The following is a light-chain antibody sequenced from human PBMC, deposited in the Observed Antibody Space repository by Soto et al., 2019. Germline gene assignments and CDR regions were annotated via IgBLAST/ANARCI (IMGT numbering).Light chain of an antibody. CDR3: QHYNSYSEA. Sequence: EIVMTQSPLFLPVTPGEPASISCRSSQSLLQSNGYNYLDWYLQRLGQSPQLLIYLGSIRASGVSDRFSGGGSGTEFTLTISSLQPDDFATYYCQHYNSYSEAFGQGTKVDIK. J-gene: IGKJ1*01. V-gene: IGKV2-28*01. CDR1: QSLLQSNGYNY. CDR2: LGS.